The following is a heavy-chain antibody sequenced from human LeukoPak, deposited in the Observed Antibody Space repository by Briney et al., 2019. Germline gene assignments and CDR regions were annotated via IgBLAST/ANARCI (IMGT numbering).Heavy chain of an antibody. CDR3: ARGHRITIFGVVSPSAHPFDY. J-gene: IGHJ4*02. D-gene: IGHD3-3*01. CDR1: GGSFSGYY. Sequence: NSSETLSLTCAVYGGSFSGYYWSWIRQPPGKGLEWIGEINHSGSTSYNPSLKSRVTISVDTSKNQFSLKLSSVTAADTAVYYCARGHRITIFGVVSPSAHPFDYWGQGTLVTVSS. V-gene: IGHV4-34*01. CDR2: INHSGST.